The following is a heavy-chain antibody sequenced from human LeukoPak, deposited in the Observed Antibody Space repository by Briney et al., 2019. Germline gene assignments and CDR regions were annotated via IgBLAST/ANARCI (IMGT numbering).Heavy chain of an antibody. CDR3: ARVPHVTGDGPIYDY. D-gene: IGHD7-27*01. CDR2: IYYSGST. Sequence: TPSETLSLTCTVSGGSISSSSYYWGWIRQPPGKGLEWIGSIYYSGSTYYNPSLKSRVTISVDTSKNQFSLKLSSVTAADTAVYYCARVPHVTGDGPIYDYWGQGTLVTVSS. V-gene: IGHV4-39*07. CDR1: GGSISSSSYY. J-gene: IGHJ4*02.